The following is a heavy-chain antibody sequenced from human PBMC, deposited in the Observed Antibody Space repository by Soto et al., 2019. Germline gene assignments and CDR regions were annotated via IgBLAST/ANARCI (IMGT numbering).Heavy chain of an antibody. Sequence: QVQLQQWGAGLLKPSETLSLTCAVYGGSFSGYYWSWIRQPPGKGLEWIGEINYSGSTNYNPSLNSRVPISVDTSKNQFSLSLSFVTAADTAVYYCARGVSSGPRPFDYWGQGTLVTVSS. V-gene: IGHV4-34*01. J-gene: IGHJ4*02. CDR2: INYSGST. CDR1: GGSFSGYY. CDR3: ARGVSSGPRPFDY. D-gene: IGHD6-19*01.